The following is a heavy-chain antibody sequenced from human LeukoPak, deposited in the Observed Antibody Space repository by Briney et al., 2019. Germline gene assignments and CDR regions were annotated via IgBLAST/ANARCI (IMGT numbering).Heavy chain of an antibody. D-gene: IGHD3-3*01. CDR3: ARGPSARFFGVAKGAFDI. CDR1: GFTFSSYE. J-gene: IGHJ3*02. CDR2: ISSDGSNK. Sequence: GGSLRLSCAASGFTFSSYEMNWVRQAPGKGLEWVTVISSDGSNKYYADSVKGRYTISRDNSKNTLDLQMNSLRAEDTAVYYCARGPSARFFGVAKGAFDIWGQGTMVTVSS. V-gene: IGHV3-30*04.